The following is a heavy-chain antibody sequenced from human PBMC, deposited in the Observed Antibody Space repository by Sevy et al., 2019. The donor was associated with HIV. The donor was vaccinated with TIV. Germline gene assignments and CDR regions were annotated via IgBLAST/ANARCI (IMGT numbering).Heavy chain of an antibody. V-gene: IGHV3-7*01. J-gene: IGHJ6*02. CDR3: ARGGVVTPSYFYGLDV. D-gene: IGHD3-16*01. CDR1: RFTFNSHW. CDR2: IKQDGSEK. Sequence: GESLKISCAASRFTFNSHWMSWVRQAPGKGLEWVANIKQDGSEKYYVNSVKGRFTVSRDNPRNSVYLYMNSLKGEDTAVYYCARGGVVTPSYFYGLDVWGQGTTVTVSS.